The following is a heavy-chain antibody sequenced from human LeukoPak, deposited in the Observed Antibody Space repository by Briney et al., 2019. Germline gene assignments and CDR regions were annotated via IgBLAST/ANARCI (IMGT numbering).Heavy chain of an antibody. J-gene: IGHJ3*02. CDR1: GGTFSSYA. CDR2: IIPIFGTA. Sequence: SVKVSCKASGGTFSSYAISWVRQAPGQGLEWMGGIIPIFGTANYAQKFQGRVTITTDESTSTAYMELSSLRSEDTAVYYCARNVAGTIQAFDIWGQGTIVTVSS. V-gene: IGHV1-69*05. CDR3: ARNVAGTIQAFDI. D-gene: IGHD6-19*01.